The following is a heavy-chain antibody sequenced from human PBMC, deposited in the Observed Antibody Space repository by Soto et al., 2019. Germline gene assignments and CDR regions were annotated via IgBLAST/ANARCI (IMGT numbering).Heavy chain of an antibody. J-gene: IGHJ5*02. CDR3: ARDQEEVGATGRWFDP. Sequence: GGSVKVSCKASGGTFSSYAISWVRQAPGQGLEWMGGIIPIFGTANYAQKFQGRVTITADESTSTAYMELSSLRSEDTAVYYCARDQEEVGATGRWFDPWGQGTLVTVSS. CDR2: IIPIFGTA. CDR1: GGTFSSYA. D-gene: IGHD1-26*01. V-gene: IGHV1-69*13.